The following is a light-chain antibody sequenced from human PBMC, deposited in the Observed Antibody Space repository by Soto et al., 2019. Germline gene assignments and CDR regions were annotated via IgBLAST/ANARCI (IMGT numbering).Light chain of an antibody. CDR2: DVT. CDR3: SSYTGSNTLV. V-gene: IGLV2-14*03. CDR1: SSDVGSYNY. J-gene: IGLJ2*01. Sequence: QSALTQPASVSGSPGQSITISCTGTSSDVGSYNYVSWYQQHPGKAPKLMIYDVTNRPSGVSDRFSGSKSGNTASLTISGRQAEDEGDYYCSSYTGSNTLVFGGGTKLTVL.